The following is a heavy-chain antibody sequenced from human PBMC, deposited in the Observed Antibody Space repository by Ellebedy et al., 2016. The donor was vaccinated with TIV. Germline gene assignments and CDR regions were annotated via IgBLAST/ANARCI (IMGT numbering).Heavy chain of an antibody. Sequence: GESLKISCAASGFIISGDWMSWVRQAPGKGLEWVAHINPDGSAEYYVDSVKGRFTISRDNAKNSVDLQMNTLRAEDTAVYYCATTLNYGGNCFFDNWGQGTLVTVSS. V-gene: IGHV3-7*01. CDR1: GFIISGDW. CDR2: INPDGSAE. D-gene: IGHD4-23*01. CDR3: ATTLNYGGNCFFDN. J-gene: IGHJ4*02.